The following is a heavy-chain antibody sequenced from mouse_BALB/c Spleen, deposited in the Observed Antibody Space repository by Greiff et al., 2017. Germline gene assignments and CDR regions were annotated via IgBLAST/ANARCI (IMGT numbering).Heavy chain of an antibody. CDR3: ARDQKYGNYKVAY. CDR1: GFTFSSYA. D-gene: IGHD2-10*02. Sequence: EVMLVESGGGLVKPGGSLKLSCAASGFTFSSYAMSWVRQSPEKRLEWVAEISSGGSYTYYPDTVTGRFTISRDNAKNTLYLEMSSLRSEDTAMYYCARDQKYGNYKVAYWGQGTLVTVSA. V-gene: IGHV5-9-4*01. J-gene: IGHJ3*01. CDR2: ISSGGSYT.